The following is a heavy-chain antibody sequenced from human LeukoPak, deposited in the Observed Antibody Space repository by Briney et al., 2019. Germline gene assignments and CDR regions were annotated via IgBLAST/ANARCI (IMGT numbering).Heavy chain of an antibody. Sequence: GRSLRLSCAASGITFSSYAMHWVRQAPGKGLEWVAVISYDGSNKYYADSVKGRFTISRDNSKNTLYLQMNSLRAEDTAVYYCARDRYSSSFRLFDYWGQGTLVTVSS. D-gene: IGHD6-6*01. CDR1: GITFSSYA. CDR2: ISYDGSNK. CDR3: ARDRYSSSFRLFDY. V-gene: IGHV3-30-3*01. J-gene: IGHJ4*02.